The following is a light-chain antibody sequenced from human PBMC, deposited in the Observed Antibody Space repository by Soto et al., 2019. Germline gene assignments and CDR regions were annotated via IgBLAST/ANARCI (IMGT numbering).Light chain of an antibody. J-gene: IGLJ2*01. V-gene: IGLV1-44*01. CDR1: SSNIGRDF. Sequence: QSVLTQPPSASGTPGQRATISCSGSSSNIGRDFVYWYQQVPGTAPKPLIYSDNQRPSGVPDRFSGSKSGTSASLAISGLQSEDEADYYCAAWDGSLKGVLFGGGTKLTVL. CDR3: AAWDGSLKGVL. CDR2: SDN.